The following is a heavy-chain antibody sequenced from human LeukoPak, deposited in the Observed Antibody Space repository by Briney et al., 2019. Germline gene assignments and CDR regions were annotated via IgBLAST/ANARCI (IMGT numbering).Heavy chain of an antibody. V-gene: IGHV1-69*13. CDR1: GGTFSSYA. CDR2: IIPIFGTA. J-gene: IGHJ3*02. Sequence: SVKVSCKASGGTFSSYAISWVRQAPGQGLEWMGGIIPIFGTANYAQKFQGRVTITADESTSTAYMELSSLRSEDTAVYYCARDYGDGDYERAAFDIWGQGTMVTVSS. CDR3: ARDYGDGDYERAAFDI. D-gene: IGHD4-17*01.